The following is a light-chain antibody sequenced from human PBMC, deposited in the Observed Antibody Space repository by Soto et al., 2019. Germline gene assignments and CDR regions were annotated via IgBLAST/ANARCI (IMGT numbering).Light chain of an antibody. V-gene: IGLV1-40*01. CDR3: QSYDSTLSVV. CDR1: SSNTGAGYD. CDR2: GNS. J-gene: IGLJ2*01. Sequence: QAVVTQPPSVSGAPGQRVTISCTGSSSNTGAGYDVHWYQQVPGTAPKLLIFGNSNRPSGVPDRFSGSKSGTSASLAITGLQAEDEADYYCQSYDSTLSVVFGGGTKVTVL.